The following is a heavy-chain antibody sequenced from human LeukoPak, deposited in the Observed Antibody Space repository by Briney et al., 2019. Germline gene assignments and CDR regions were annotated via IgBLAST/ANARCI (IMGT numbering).Heavy chain of an antibody. V-gene: IGHV4-34*01. Sequence: SETLSLTCAVYGGSFSGYYWSWVRQPPGKGLEWIGEINHSGSTNYNPSLKSRVTISVDTSKNQFSLKLSSVTAADTAVYYCARGGWNKFDYWGQGTLVTVSS. CDR3: ARGGWNKFDY. CDR2: INHSGST. CDR1: GGSFSGYY. D-gene: IGHD1-1*01. J-gene: IGHJ4*02.